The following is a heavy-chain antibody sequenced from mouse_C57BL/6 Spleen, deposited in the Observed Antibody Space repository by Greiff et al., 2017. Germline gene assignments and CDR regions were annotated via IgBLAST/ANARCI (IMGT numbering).Heavy chain of an antibody. CDR1: GFTFSDYY. CDR2: INYDGSST. Sequence: EVMLVESEGGLVQPGSSMKLSCTASGFTFSDYYMAWVRQVPEKGLEWVANINYDGSSTYYLDSLKSRFIISRDNAKNILYLQMSSLKSEDTATYYCARHRGSSGYVRSYYYAMDYWGQGTSVTVSS. J-gene: IGHJ4*01. D-gene: IGHD3-2*02. CDR3: ARHRGSSGYVRSYYYAMDY. V-gene: IGHV5-16*01.